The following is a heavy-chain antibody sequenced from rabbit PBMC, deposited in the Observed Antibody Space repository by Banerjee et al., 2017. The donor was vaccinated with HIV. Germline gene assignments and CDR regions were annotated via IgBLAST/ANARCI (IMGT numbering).Heavy chain of an antibody. CDR1: GFSLSGNYY. V-gene: IGHV1S40*01. CDR3: ARAPYGGSDGWDFNL. D-gene: IGHD4-2*01. J-gene: IGHJ4*01. CDR2: IYAGSSGTT. Sequence: QSLEESGGGLVKPGASLTLTCTASGFSLSGNYYMCWVRQAPGKGLEWIACIYAGSSGTTYYASWAKGRFTISKTSSTTVTLQMTSLTAADTATYFCARAPYGGSDGWDFNLWGQGTLVTVS.